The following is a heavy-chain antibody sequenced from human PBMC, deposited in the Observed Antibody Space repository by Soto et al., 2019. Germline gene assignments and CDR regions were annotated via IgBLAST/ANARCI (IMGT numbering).Heavy chain of an antibody. CDR2: ISGSGGST. D-gene: IGHD2-8*01. CDR1: GFTFSSYA. J-gene: IGHJ1*01. V-gene: IGHV3-23*01. Sequence: GGSLRLSCAASGFTFSSYAMSWVRQAPGKGLEWVSAISGSGGSTYYADSVKGRFTISRDKSKNTLYLQMNSLKAEDTALYYCSKDSLNGAEYFQHWGQGTLVTVSS. CDR3: SKDSLNGAEYFQH.